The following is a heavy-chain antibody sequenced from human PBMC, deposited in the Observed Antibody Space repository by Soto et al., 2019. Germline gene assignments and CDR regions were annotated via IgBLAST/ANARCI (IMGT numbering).Heavy chain of an antibody. V-gene: IGHV4-39*01. Sequence: PSETLSLTCTVSGCSISSSSYYWGWIRQPPGKGLEWIGSIYYSGSTYYNPSLKSRVTISVDTSKNQFSLKLSSVTAADTALYYCARMDGGDWFDPWGQGTLVTVSS. D-gene: IGHD3-16*01. CDR1: GCSISSSSYY. J-gene: IGHJ5*02. CDR2: IYYSGST. CDR3: ARMDGGDWFDP.